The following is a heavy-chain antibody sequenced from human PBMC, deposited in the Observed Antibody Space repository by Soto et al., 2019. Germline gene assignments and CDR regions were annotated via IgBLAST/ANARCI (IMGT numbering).Heavy chain of an antibody. CDR3: ASNYYDSSGYYSSAFDI. CDR1: GFTFSSYA. CDR2: ISYDGSNK. V-gene: IGHV3-30-3*01. D-gene: IGHD3-22*01. Sequence: GGSLSLSCAASGFTFSSYAMHWVRQAPGKGLEWVAVISYDGSNKYYADSVKGRFTISRDNSKNTLYLQMNSLRAEDTAVYYCASNYYDSSGYYSSAFDIWGQGTMVTVSS. J-gene: IGHJ3*02.